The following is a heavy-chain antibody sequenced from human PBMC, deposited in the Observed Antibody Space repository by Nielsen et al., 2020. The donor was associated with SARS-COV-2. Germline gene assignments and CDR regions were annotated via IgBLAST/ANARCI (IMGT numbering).Heavy chain of an antibody. CDR3: ARVAGTPPVSYSYFDL. V-gene: IGHV3-11*05. D-gene: IGHD6-19*01. Sequence: GGSLRLSCAGSGFTISDYYMSWIRQAPGKGLEWVAQMSGSSSYIHYADSVKGRYTISKDSAKNSLYLQMNSLRAEDTAVYYCARVAGTPPVSYSYFDLWGRGTLVTVSS. J-gene: IGHJ2*01. CDR2: MSGSSSYI. CDR1: GFTISDYY.